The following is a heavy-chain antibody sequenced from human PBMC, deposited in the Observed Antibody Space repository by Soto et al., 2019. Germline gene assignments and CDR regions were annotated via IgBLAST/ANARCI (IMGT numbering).Heavy chain of an antibody. D-gene: IGHD4-17*01. Sequence: PSETLSLTCTVSGGSISSYYWSWIRQPPGKGLEWIGYIYYSGSTNYNPSLKSRVTISVDTSKNHFSLKLSSVTAADTAVYYCAKEGRLRLDAFDIWGQGTMLTVS. J-gene: IGHJ3*02. V-gene: IGHV4-59*08. CDR1: GGSISSYY. CDR2: IYYSGST. CDR3: AKEGRLRLDAFDI.